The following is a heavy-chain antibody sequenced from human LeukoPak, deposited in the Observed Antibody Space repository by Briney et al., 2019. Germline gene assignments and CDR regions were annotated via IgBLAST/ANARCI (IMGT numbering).Heavy chain of an antibody. CDR3: ARGDIVVVPAALDYGMDV. Sequence: GGSLRLSCAASGFTFSSYAMSWVRQAPGKGLEWVSAISGSGGSTYYADSVKGRFTISRDNSKNTLYLQMNSLRAEDTAVYYCARGDIVVVPAALDYGMDVWGQGTTVTVSS. D-gene: IGHD2-2*01. CDR2: ISGSGGST. V-gene: IGHV3-23*01. J-gene: IGHJ6*02. CDR1: GFTFSSYA.